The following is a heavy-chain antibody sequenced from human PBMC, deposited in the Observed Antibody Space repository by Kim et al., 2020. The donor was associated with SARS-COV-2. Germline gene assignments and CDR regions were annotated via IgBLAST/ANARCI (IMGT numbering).Heavy chain of an antibody. CDR2: INHSGST. CDR1: GGSFSGYY. CDR3: AAAKYYYGSGSYFDY. J-gene: IGHJ4*02. D-gene: IGHD3-10*01. Sequence: SETLSITCAVYGGSFSGYYWSWIRQPPGKGLEWIGEINHSGSTNYNPSLKSRVTISVDTSKNQFSLKLSSVTAADTAVYYCAAAKYYYGSGSYFDYWGQGTLVTVSS. V-gene: IGHV4-34*01.